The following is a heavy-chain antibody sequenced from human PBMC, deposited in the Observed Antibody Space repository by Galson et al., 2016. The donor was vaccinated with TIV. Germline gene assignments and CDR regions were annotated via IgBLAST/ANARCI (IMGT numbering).Heavy chain of an antibody. CDR3: VKFYGSGTYPSWFGP. D-gene: IGHD3-10*01. CDR2: IFPSDSDT. V-gene: IGHV5-51*03. J-gene: IGHJ5*02. CDR1: GDRFTTYW. Sequence: QSGAEVKKPGESLRISCKDSGDRFTTYWIAWLRQMPGKGLQWMGIIFPSDSDTRYSPSFEGQVTISADKSISTVYLQWSSLKASDTAIYYCVKFYGSGTYPSWFGPWGQGTLVTVSS.